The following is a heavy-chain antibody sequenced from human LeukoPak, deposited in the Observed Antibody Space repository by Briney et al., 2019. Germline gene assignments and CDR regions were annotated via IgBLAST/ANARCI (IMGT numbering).Heavy chain of an antibody. J-gene: IGHJ4*02. Sequence: GGSLRLSCAASGFTFSSYSMNWVRQAPGKGLEWVSSISSSSSYIYYADSVKGRFTISRDNAKNSLYLQMNSLRAEDTAVYYCARASGSLLPIDYWGQGTLVTVSS. CDR3: ARASGSLLPIDY. CDR2: ISSSSSYI. D-gene: IGHD3-22*01. CDR1: GFTFSSYS. V-gene: IGHV3-21*01.